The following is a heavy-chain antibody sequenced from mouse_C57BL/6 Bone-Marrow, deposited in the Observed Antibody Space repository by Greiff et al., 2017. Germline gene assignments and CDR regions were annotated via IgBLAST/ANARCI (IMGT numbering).Heavy chain of an antibody. D-gene: IGHD2-12*01. CDR3: ARSPLRYFDY. CDR2: INPNNGGT. V-gene: IGHV1-26*01. CDR1: GYTFTDYY. Sequence: VQLQQSGPELVKPGASVKISCKASGYTFTDYYMNWVKQSHGKSLEWIGDINPNNGGTSYNQKFKGKATLTVDKSSSTAYMELSSLTSEDSAVYYCARSPLRYFDYWGQGTTLTVSS. J-gene: IGHJ2*01.